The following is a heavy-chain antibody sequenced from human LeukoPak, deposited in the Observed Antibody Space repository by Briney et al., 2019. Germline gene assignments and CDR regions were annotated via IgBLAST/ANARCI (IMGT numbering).Heavy chain of an antibody. CDR3: ARAPLAAMVYYYDMDV. D-gene: IGHD5-18*01. J-gene: IGHJ6*03. Sequence: ASVTVSCKASGYTFTGYYMHWVRQAPGQGGARVGWINTNSGGTNYAQKFQGGVTMTRDTSISTAYIELSMLRSEDTAVYYCARAPLAAMVYYYDMDVWGKGTTVTVSS. V-gene: IGHV1-2*02. CDR2: INTNSGGT. CDR1: GYTFTGYY.